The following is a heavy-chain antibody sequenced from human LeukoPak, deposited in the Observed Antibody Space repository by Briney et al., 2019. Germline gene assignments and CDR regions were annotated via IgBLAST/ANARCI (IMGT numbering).Heavy chain of an antibody. D-gene: IGHD3-10*01. Sequence: ASVKVSCKASGYSFTSYYMHWVRQAPGQGLEWMGWISAYNGNTNYAQKLQGRVTMTTDTSTSTAYMELRSLRSDDTAVYYCARDGLNYGSGSYYAFDYWGQGTLVTVSS. CDR3: ARDGLNYGSGSYYAFDY. CDR2: ISAYNGNT. V-gene: IGHV1-18*04. J-gene: IGHJ4*02. CDR1: GYSFTSYY.